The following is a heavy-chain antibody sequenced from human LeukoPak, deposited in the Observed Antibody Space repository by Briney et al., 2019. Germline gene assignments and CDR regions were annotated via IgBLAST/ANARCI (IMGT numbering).Heavy chain of an antibody. D-gene: IGHD5-12*01. CDR1: GYSISSGYY. Sequence: RSSETLSLTCTVSGYSISSGYYWGWIRQPPGKGLEWIGSIYHSGSTYYNPSLKSRVTISVDTSKNQFSLKLSSVTAADTAVYYCARDSRYSGYDWELDYWGQGTLVTVSS. J-gene: IGHJ4*02. CDR3: ARDSRYSGYDWELDY. V-gene: IGHV4-38-2*02. CDR2: IYHSGST.